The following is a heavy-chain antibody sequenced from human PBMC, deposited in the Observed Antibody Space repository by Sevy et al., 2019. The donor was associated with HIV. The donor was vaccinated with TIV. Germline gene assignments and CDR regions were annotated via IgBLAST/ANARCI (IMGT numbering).Heavy chain of an antibody. Sequence: ASVKVSCKASGYTFTSYSIHWVRQAPGQGLEWMGIINPSGGSTTYAQMFQGRVTLTRDKSTSTVLLELSSLRSDDTAGYYCAIPGFSGCDSVDQWGQGTLFTVS. D-gene: IGHD5-12*01. CDR3: AIPGFSGCDSVDQ. V-gene: IGHV1-46*01. CDR2: INPSGGST. CDR1: GYTFTSYS. J-gene: IGHJ4*02.